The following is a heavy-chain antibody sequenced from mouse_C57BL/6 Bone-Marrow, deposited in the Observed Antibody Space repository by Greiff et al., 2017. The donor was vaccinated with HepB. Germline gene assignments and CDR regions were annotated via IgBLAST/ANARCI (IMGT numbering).Heavy chain of an antibody. V-gene: IGHV1-39*01. CDR2: INPNYGNT. CDR1: GYSFTDYY. D-gene: IGHD1-1*01. Sequence: EVQLQQSGPELVKPGASVKISCMASGYSFTDYYMNWVKQCNGKSLEWIGVINPNYGNTSYNQKFKGKATLTVDQASSTAYMQLNSLKSEDSAVSFCARYYGSSYGDYWGQGTTLTASS. CDR3: ARYYGSSYGDY. J-gene: IGHJ2*01.